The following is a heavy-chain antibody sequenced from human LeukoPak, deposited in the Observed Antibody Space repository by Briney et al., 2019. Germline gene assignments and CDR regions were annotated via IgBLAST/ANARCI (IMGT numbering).Heavy chain of an antibody. D-gene: IGHD3-3*01. CDR3: ARDYDFWSGGSKYYGMDV. CDR2: ISTSGSTI. CDR1: GFTFSNSY. J-gene: IGHJ6*02. V-gene: IGHV3-11*01. Sequence: GGSLRLSCAASGFTFSNSYMIWIRQAPGKGLEWVSYISTSGSTIYYADSVRGRFTISSDNAKNSLYLQMNSLRAEDTAVYYCARDYDFWSGGSKYYGMDVWGQGTTVTVSS.